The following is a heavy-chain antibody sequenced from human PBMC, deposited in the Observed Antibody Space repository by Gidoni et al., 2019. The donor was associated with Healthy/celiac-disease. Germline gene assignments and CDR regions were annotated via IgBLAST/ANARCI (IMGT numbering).Heavy chain of an antibody. CDR2: IYYSGST. CDR1: GGSISSRSYY. J-gene: IGHJ3*02. V-gene: IGHV4-39*01. Sequence: QLQLQESGPGLVKPSETLSLPCTVSGGSISSRSYYWGWIRQPPGKGLEWIGSIYYSGSTYYNPSLKSRVTISVDTSKNQFSLKLSSVTAADTAVYFCARRGPAISALDAFDIWGQGTMVTVSS. CDR3: ARRGPAISALDAFDI. D-gene: IGHD3-9*01.